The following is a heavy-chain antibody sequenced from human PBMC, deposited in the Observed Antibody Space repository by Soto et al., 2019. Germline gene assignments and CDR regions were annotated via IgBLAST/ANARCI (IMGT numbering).Heavy chain of an antibody. V-gene: IGHV1-69*08. CDR3: AKDVIRGLYYFDY. J-gene: IGHJ4*02. Sequence: QVQLVQSGAEVKKPGSSVKVSCKASGDTFSFNTISWVRQAPGQGLEWMGRIIPTLGVANYAQRFQGRATITADKSTSTAYMELSSLGSEDTAVYYCAKDVIRGLYYFDYWGQGTLVTVSS. CDR2: IIPTLGVA. CDR1: GDTFSFNT. D-gene: IGHD3-10*01.